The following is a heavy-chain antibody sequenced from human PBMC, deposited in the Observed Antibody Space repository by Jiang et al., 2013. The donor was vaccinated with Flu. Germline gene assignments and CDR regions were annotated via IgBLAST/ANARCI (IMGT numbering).Heavy chain of an antibody. Sequence: PGLLKPSETLSLTCTVSGGSINTNHYWGWIRQPPGKGLEWIGAILHSGITYYSPSLKSRVTISVDTSKNQFSLKLNSVTAADTAVYYCAKHSQLWFSGLDPWGQGTLVT. CDR3: AKHSQLWFSGLDP. J-gene: IGHJ5*02. V-gene: IGHV4-38-2*02. CDR1: GGSINTNHY. CDR2: ILHSGIT. D-gene: IGHD3-22*01.